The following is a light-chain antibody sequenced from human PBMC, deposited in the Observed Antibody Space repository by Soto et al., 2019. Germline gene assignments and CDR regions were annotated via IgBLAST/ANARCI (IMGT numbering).Light chain of an antibody. CDR2: DAS. Sequence: EIVMTQSPATLSVSPGERATLSCRASQSVSSNLAWYQQKPGQAPRLLIYDASNRATGIPARFSGSGSGTDFTLTISSLEPEDVAVYYCQQRSNWPLTFGGGTKVDIK. CDR1: QSVSSN. V-gene: IGKV3-11*01. CDR3: QQRSNWPLT. J-gene: IGKJ4*01.